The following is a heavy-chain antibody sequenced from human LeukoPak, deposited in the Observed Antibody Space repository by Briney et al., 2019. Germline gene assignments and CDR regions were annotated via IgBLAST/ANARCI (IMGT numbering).Heavy chain of an antibody. Sequence: GGSLRLSCAASGFTFSSYAMSWVRQAPGKGLEWVSAISGSGGSTYYADSVKGRFTTSKDNSKDTLYLQMSSLRAEDTAVYYCAKDRYGDYSFDYWGQGTLVTVSS. D-gene: IGHD4-17*01. J-gene: IGHJ4*02. CDR3: AKDRYGDYSFDY. CDR2: ISGSGGST. CDR1: GFTFSSYA. V-gene: IGHV3-23*01.